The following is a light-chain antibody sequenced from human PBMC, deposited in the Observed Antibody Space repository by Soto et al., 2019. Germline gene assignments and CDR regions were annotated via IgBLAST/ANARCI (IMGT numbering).Light chain of an antibody. CDR3: QQSYSTHTWT. Sequence: DIQITQSPSSLAASVGDIVTITCRASQSISRYLNWYQQKPGKAPKLLIYAASSLQSGVPSRFSGSGSGTDFTLTISSLQTEDFANYDCQQSYSTHTWTFGQGTQVDIK. J-gene: IGKJ1*01. V-gene: IGKV1-39*01. CDR1: QSISRY. CDR2: AAS.